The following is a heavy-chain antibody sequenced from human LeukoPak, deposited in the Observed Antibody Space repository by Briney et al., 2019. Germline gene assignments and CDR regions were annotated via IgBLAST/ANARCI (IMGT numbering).Heavy chain of an antibody. CDR2: IYSDNT. CDR3: TTVVLPDI. CDR1: GFTVSSNS. V-gene: IGHV3-53*01. J-gene: IGHJ2*01. Sequence: GGSLRLSCTVSGFTVSSNSMSWVRQAPGKGLEWVSFIYSDNTHYSDSVKGRFTISRDNSKNTLYLQMNSLRAEDTAVYYCTTVVLPDIWGRGTLVTVSS.